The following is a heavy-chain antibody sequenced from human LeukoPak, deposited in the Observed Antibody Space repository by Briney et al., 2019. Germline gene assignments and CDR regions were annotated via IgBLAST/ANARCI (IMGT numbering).Heavy chain of an antibody. V-gene: IGHV4-59*08. CDR1: GGSINTYY. J-gene: IGHJ3*02. CDR3: AGGRANSAAFDI. D-gene: IGHD2-21*01. CDR2: VRDNGES. Sequence: SETLSLTCTVSGGSINTYYWSWIRQPPGKGLEWIAYVRDNGESNYNPSLKSRVAISLDTANNQISLRLNSVTAADTAIYYCAGGRANSAAFDIWGLGTMVTVSS.